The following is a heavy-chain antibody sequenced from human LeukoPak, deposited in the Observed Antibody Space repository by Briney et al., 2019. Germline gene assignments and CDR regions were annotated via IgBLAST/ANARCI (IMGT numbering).Heavy chain of an antibody. Sequence: SETLSLTCAVYGGSFSGYYWSWIRQPPGKGLEWIGEINHSGSTNYNPSLKSRVTISADTSKNQFSLKLSSVTAADTAVYYCARGLGAADDYWGQGTLVTVSS. CDR3: ARGLGAADDY. CDR2: INHSGST. V-gene: IGHV4-34*01. D-gene: IGHD3-10*01. J-gene: IGHJ4*02. CDR1: GGSFSGYY.